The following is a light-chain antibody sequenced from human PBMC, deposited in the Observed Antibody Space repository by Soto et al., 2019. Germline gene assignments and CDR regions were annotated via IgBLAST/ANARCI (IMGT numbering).Light chain of an antibody. CDR2: KAS. CDR1: ERIGSW. Sequence: DVQMTQSPSTLSASVGDRVTITCRASERIGSWLAWYQLKPGTVPKLLIYKASTLTKGVTSTFSGSGSGTEFNLTINRLQPDDFAAYYCQQYSSSPRTFGQGTKVHIK. CDR3: QQYSSSPRT. J-gene: IGKJ1*01. V-gene: IGKV1-5*03.